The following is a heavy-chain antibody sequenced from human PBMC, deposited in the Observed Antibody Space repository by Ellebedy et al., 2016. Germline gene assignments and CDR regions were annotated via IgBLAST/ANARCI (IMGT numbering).Heavy chain of an antibody. D-gene: IGHD1-26*01. CDR3: ARVGGSYSRGYAFDN. Sequence: ASVKVSCXASGYTFTYRYLHWVRQAPGQGLEWMGWINPNSGGTNYAQKFQGWVTMTRDTSISTAYMELSRLRSDDTAVYYCARVGGSYSRGYAFDNWGQGTMVTVSS. CDR1: GYTFTYRY. V-gene: IGHV1-2*04. J-gene: IGHJ3*02. CDR2: INPNSGGT.